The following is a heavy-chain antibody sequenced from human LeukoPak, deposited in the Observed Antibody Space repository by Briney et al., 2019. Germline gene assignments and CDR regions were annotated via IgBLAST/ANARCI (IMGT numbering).Heavy chain of an antibody. V-gene: IGHV3-21*01. CDR3: ARGNYDYYYYGMDV. D-gene: IGHD4-11*01. J-gene: IGHJ6*02. CDR1: GFTFSSYS. Sequence: GGSLRLSCAASGFTFSSYSMNWVRQAPGKGLEWVSSISSSSSYIYYADSVKGRFTNSRDNAKNSLYLQMNSLRAEDTAVYYCARGNYDYYYYGMDVWGQGTTVTASS. CDR2: ISSSSSYI.